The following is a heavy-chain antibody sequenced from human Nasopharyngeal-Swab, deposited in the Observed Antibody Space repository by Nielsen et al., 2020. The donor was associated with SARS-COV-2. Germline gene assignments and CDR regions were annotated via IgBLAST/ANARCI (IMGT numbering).Heavy chain of an antibody. Sequence: ASVKVSCKVSGYTLTELSMHWVRQAPGKGLEWMGGFDPEDGETIYAQKFQGRVTMTRDTSISTAYMELSRLRSDDTAVYYCARPQYQLLNYYYYGMDVWGQGTTVTVSS. V-gene: IGHV1-24*01. J-gene: IGHJ6*02. CDR2: FDPEDGET. CDR1: GYTLTELS. CDR3: ARPQYQLLNYYYYGMDV. D-gene: IGHD2-2*01.